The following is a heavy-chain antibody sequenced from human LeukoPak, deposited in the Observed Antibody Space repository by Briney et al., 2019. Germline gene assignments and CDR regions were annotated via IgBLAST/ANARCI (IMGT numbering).Heavy chain of an antibody. D-gene: IGHD4-17*01. CDR2: INPSGGST. J-gene: IGHJ4*02. V-gene: IGHV1-46*01. Sequence: GASVKVSCKASGYTFTRYFIHWVRQAPGQGLEWMSIINPSGGSTTYAQKFQGRLTMTRDTSTSTVYMDLSSLRSEDTAVYYCAGGVRDGDYYFDYWGKGPLVTVS. CDR1: GYTFTRYF. CDR3: AGGVRDGDYYFDY.